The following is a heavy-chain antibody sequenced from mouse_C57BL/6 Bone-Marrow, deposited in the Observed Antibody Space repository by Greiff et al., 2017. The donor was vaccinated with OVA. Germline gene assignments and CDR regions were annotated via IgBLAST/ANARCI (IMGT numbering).Heavy chain of an antibody. CDR2: INPNNGGT. D-gene: IGHD1-1*01. J-gene: IGHJ2*01. CDR3: ARRAYYYGTLFDY. CDR1: GYTFTDYN. Sequence: EVQLVESGPELVKPGASVKIPCKASGYTFTDYNMDWVKQSHGKSLEWIGDINPNNGGTIYNQKFKGKATLTVDKSSSTAYMELRSLTSEDTAVYYCARRAYYYGTLFDYWGQGTTLTVSS. V-gene: IGHV1-18*01.